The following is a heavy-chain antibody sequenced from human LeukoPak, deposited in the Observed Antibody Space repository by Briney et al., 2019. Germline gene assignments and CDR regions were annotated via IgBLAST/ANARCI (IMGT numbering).Heavy chain of an antibody. J-gene: IGHJ3*02. Sequence: SETLSLTCTVSGYSISSGYCWGWIRQPPGKGLEWIGSIYHSGSTYYNPSLKGRVTISVDTSKNQFSLKLSSVTAADTAVYYCARDSGWDYDSTGYHAFDIWGQGTMVTVSS. D-gene: IGHD3-22*01. V-gene: IGHV4-38-2*02. CDR3: ARDSGWDYDSTGYHAFDI. CDR1: GYSISSGYC. CDR2: IYHSGST.